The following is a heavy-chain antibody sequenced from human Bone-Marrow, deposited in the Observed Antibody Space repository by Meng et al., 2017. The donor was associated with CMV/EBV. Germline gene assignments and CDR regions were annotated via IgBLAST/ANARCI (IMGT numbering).Heavy chain of an antibody. J-gene: IGHJ4*02. CDR2: VYSGGST. Sequence: GGSLRLSCAASGFTFSSYCTHWVRQDPGQGQVWVSVVYSGGSTYYADSVKGRFTISRDNSKNTLYLQMNSLRPEDTAVYYCASSSSSWFFDYWGQGTLVTVSS. CDR3: ASSSSSWFFDY. V-gene: IGHV3-53*01. D-gene: IGHD6-13*01. CDR1: GFTFSSYC.